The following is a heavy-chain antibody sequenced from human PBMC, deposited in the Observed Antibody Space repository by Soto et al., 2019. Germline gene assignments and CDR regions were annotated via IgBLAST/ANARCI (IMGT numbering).Heavy chain of an antibody. CDR1: GFTFSNAW. CDR2: IKSKTDGGTT. J-gene: IGHJ4*02. Sequence: LRLSCAASGFTFSNAWMSWVRQAPGKGLEWVGRIKSKTDGGTTDYAAPVKGRFTISRDDSKNTLYLQMNSLKTEDTAVYYCTTPWSPRRRGTYWGQGTLVTVSS. CDR3: TTPWSPRRRGTY. V-gene: IGHV3-15*01. D-gene: IGHD3-16*01.